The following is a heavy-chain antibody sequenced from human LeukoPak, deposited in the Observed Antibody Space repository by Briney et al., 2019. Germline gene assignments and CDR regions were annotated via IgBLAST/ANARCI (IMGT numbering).Heavy chain of an antibody. CDR2: VYYSGST. CDR1: GGSIRSDTYY. V-gene: IGHV4-39*07. J-gene: IGHJ4*02. CDR3: ARGDSSGYYLNY. Sequence: SETLSLTCTVSGGSIRSDTYYWGWIRQPPGKGLEWIGSVYYSGSTYYNPSLKSRVTISVDTSKNQFSLNLTSVTAADTAVYYCARGDSSGYYLNYWGQGTLVTVSS. D-gene: IGHD3-22*01.